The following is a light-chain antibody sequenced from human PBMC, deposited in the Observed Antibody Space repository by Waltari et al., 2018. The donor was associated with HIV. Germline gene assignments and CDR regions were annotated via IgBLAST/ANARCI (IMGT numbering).Light chain of an antibody. CDR2: LNNDGSH. J-gene: IGLJ3*02. CDR1: SGHSTYA. Sequence: QLILTQSPSASASLGASVKLTCTLSSGHSTYAIAWLQHQPEKGPRFLMKLNNDGSHTRGDGIPVRFSGSSSGAERYLTISSLQSEDEADYYCQTWDTGPWVFGGGTKLTVL. CDR3: QTWDTGPWV. V-gene: IGLV4-69*01.